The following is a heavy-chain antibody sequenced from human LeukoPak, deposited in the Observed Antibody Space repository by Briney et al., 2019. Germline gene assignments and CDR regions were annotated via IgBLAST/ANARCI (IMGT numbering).Heavy chain of an antibody. J-gene: IGHJ3*02. CDR2: INPSSGGT. CDR1: GYTFTSYY. CDR3: ARDGLYCTNGVCSSDI. Sequence: ASVKVSCKASGYTFTSYYMHWVRQAPGQGLEWMGIINPSSGGTGYAQKFQGRVTKTRDTSTSTVYMELTSLRSEDTAVYYCARDGLYCTNGVCSSDIWGQGTLVTVSS. D-gene: IGHD2-8*01. V-gene: IGHV1-46*01.